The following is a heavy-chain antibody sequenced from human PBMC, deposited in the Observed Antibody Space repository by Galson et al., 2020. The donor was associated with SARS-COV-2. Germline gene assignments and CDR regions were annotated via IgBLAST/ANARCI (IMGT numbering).Heavy chain of an antibody. D-gene: IGHD3-22*01. J-gene: IGHJ6*02. Sequence: SETLSLTCTVSGGSISSGGYYWSWIRQHPGKGLEWIGYIYYSGSTYYNPSLKSRVTISVDTSKNQFSLKLSSVTAADTAMYYCARAPYDSSGYYYGLGGMDVWGQGTTVTVSS. V-gene: IGHV4-31*03. CDR2: IYYSGST. CDR3: ARAPYDSSGYYYGLGGMDV. CDR1: GGSISSGGYY.